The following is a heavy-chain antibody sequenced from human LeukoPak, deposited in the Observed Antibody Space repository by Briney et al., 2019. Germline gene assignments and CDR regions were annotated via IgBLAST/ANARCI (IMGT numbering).Heavy chain of an antibody. Sequence: PGGSLRLSCAASGFTVSSNYMSWVRQAPGKGLEWVSVIYSGGSTYYADSVEGRFTISRDNSKNTLYLQMNSLRAEDTAVYYCARSMVRGVCQNWGQGTLVTVSS. CDR3: ARSMVRGVCQN. J-gene: IGHJ4*02. CDR1: GFTVSSNY. CDR2: IYSGGST. V-gene: IGHV3-53*01. D-gene: IGHD3-10*01.